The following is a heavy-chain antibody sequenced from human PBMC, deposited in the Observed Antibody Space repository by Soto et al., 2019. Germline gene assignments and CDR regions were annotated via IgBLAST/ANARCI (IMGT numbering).Heavy chain of an antibody. CDR3: ASPLLDGSAISSLYGMDV. CDR1: GFTFSSYA. D-gene: IGHD3-10*01. J-gene: IGHJ6*02. V-gene: IGHV3-30-3*01. CDR2: ISYDGSNK. Sequence: GGSLRLSCAASGFTFSSYAMHWVRQAPGKGLEWVAVISYDGSNKYYADSVKGRFTISRDNSKNTLYLQMNSLRAEDTAVYYCASPLLDGSAISSLYGMDVWGQGTTVTVSS.